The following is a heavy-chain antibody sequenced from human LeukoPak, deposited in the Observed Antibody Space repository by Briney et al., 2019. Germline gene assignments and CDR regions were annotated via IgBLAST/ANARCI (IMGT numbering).Heavy chain of an antibody. J-gene: IGHJ4*02. V-gene: IGHV3-33*01. D-gene: IGHD2-8*01. CDR3: ARDPGGVVYFDY. Sequence: PGGSLRLSCAVSGFTFSNYDMHWVRQAPGKGPEWGAVIWYDGSNKYYADSVKGRFTISRDNSKNTLYLQMNTLRAEDTAVYYCARDPGGVVYFDYWGQGTLVTVSS. CDR1: GFTFSNYD. CDR2: IWYDGSNK.